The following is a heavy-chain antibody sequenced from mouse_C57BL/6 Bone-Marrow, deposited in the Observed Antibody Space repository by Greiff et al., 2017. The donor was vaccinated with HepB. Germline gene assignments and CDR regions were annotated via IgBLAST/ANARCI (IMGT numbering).Heavy chain of an antibody. CDR2: ISSGSSTI. CDR1: GFTFSDYG. Sequence: DVMLVESGGGLVKPGGSLKLSCAASGFTFSDYGMHWVRQAPEKGLEVVVYISSGSSTIYYADTVKGRFHISRDNAKNTLFLQMTSLRSEDTAMYYCARRWLLDYWGQGTTLTVSS. CDR3: ARRWLLDY. D-gene: IGHD2-3*01. V-gene: IGHV5-17*01. J-gene: IGHJ2*01.